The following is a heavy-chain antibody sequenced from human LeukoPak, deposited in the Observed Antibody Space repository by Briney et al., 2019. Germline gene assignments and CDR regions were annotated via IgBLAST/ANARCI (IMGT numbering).Heavy chain of an antibody. Sequence: GGSLRLSCAASGFTFSSYEMNWVRQAPGKGLEWVSYISSSGSTIYYADSVKGRFTISRDNAKNSLYLQMNSLRAEDTAVYYCARVAPYYYVSSGYPIDYMDVWGKGTTVTVSS. D-gene: IGHD3-22*01. V-gene: IGHV3-48*03. CDR3: ARVAPYYYVSSGYPIDYMDV. CDR1: GFTFSSYE. CDR2: ISSSGSTI. J-gene: IGHJ6*03.